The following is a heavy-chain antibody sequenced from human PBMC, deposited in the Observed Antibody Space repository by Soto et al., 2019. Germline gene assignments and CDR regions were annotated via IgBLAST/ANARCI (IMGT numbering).Heavy chain of an antibody. D-gene: IGHD4-17*01. CDR3: ARADYGDRNYHYYYYMDV. J-gene: IGHJ6*03. V-gene: IGHV1-69*02. CDR1: GGTFSSYT. CDR2: IISILGIA. Sequence: QVQLVQSGAEVKKPGSSVKVSCKASGGTFSSYTISWVRQAPGQGLEWMGRIISILGIANYAQKFQGRVTITADKSTSTAYMELSSLRSEDTAVYYCARADYGDRNYHYYYYMDVWGKGTTVTVSS.